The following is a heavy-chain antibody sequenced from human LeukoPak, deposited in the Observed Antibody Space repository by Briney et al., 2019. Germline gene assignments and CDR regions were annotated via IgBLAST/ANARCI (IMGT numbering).Heavy chain of an antibody. D-gene: IGHD6-19*01. J-gene: IGHJ4*02. Sequence: GGSLRLSCAASGFTFSGYGMHWVRQAPGKGLEWVAFIRYDGSNKYYADSVKGRFTISRDNSKNTLYLQMNSLRAEDTAVYYCARAIAVVVYFDYWGQGTLVTVSS. CDR2: IRYDGSNK. CDR3: ARAIAVVVYFDY. CDR1: GFTFSGYG. V-gene: IGHV3-30*02.